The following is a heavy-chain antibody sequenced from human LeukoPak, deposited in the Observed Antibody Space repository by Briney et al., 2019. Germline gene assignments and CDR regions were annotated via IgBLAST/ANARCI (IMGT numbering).Heavy chain of an antibody. CDR2: ISGSGGST. D-gene: IGHD3-10*01. J-gene: IGHJ5*02. V-gene: IGHV3-23*01. CDR3: AKDRLRGGTWFDP. Sequence: TGGSLRLSCAASGFTFSSYAMSWVRRAPGKGLEWVSAISGSGGSTYYADSVKGRFTISRDNSKNTLYLQMNSLRAEDTAVYYCAKDRLRGGTWFDPWGQGTLVTVSS. CDR1: GFTFSSYA.